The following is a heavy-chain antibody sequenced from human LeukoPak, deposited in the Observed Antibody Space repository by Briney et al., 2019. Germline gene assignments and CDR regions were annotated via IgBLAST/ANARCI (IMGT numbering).Heavy chain of an antibody. CDR2: ISSSSSTI. J-gene: IGHJ4*02. CDR3: ARDRVGYSSSWSTGDY. V-gene: IGHV3-48*01. Sequence: GGSLRLSCAASGFTFSSYSMNWVRQAPGKGLEWVSYISSSSSTIHYADSVKGRFTISRDNAKNSLYLQMNSLRAEDTAVYYCARDRVGYSSSWSTGDYWGQGTLVTVSS. D-gene: IGHD6-13*01. CDR1: GFTFSSYS.